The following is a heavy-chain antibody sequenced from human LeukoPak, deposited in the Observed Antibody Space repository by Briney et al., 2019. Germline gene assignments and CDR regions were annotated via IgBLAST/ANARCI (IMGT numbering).Heavy chain of an antibody. CDR2: ISGSGGST. V-gene: IGHV3-23*01. D-gene: IGHD4-11*01. Sequence: GGSLRLSCAASGFTFSSYGMSWVRQAPGKGLEWVSGISGSGGSTYYADSVKGWFTISRDNSKNTLYLQMNSLRAEDTAVYYCAKKSTTVITYYFDYWGQGTLVTVSS. CDR3: AKKSTTVITYYFDY. CDR1: GFTFSSYG. J-gene: IGHJ4*02.